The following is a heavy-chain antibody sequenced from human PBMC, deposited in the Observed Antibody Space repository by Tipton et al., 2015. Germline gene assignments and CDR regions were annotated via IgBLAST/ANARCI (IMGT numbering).Heavy chain of an antibody. CDR2: INHSGGT. D-gene: IGHD3-3*01. V-gene: IGHV4-34*01. CDR3: ARVGFDFWSQNYYYGMDV. CDR1: GGSFSGYS. J-gene: IGHJ6*02. Sequence: TLSLTCGVYGGSFSGYSWSWIRQPPGKGLEWIGEINHSGGTNYNLSLKSRVTISVDTSKNQFSLRLSSLTAADTAVYYCARVGFDFWSQNYYYGMDVWGQGTTVTVSS.